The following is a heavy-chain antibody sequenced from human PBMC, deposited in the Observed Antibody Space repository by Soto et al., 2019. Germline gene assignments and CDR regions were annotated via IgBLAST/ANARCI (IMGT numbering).Heavy chain of an antibody. CDR3: ARVLRYSSSSGPRFDP. V-gene: IGHV1-69*13. J-gene: IGHJ5*02. CDR2: IIPIFGTA. CDR1: GGTFSSYA. D-gene: IGHD6-6*01. Sequence: SVKVSCKASGGTFSSYAISWVRQAPGQGLEWMGGIIPIFGTANYAQKFQGRVTITADESTSTAYMELSSLRSEDTAVYYCARVLRYSSSSGPRFDPWGQGTPVTVSS.